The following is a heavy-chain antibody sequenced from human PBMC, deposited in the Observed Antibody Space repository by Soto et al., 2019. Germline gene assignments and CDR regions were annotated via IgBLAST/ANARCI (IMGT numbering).Heavy chain of an antibody. CDR2: IGSGSP. J-gene: IGHJ5*02. CDR3: AQDLGSSWYHYNSFAP. D-gene: IGHD6-13*01. V-gene: IGHV3-23*01. Sequence: EVQLLESGGGLVQPGGSLRLSCAASGFTFSGYAMSWVRQAPGKGLEWVSAIGSGSPFYADSVKGRFTIPRDNANSMLYLQMNSLRADDTAVYFCAQDLGSSWYHYNSFAPGGQGTLVTVSS. CDR1: GFTFSGYA.